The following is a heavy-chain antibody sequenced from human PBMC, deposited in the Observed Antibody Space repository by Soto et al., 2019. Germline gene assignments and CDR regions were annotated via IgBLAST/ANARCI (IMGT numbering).Heavy chain of an antibody. D-gene: IGHD3-10*01. CDR1: GFTFSSYS. CDR2: ISSSSIYT. CDR3: ARDFKESQYYYYCMDV. Sequence: EVQLVESGGGLVKPGGSLRLSCVVSGFTFSSYSMNWVRQAPGKGLEWVSSISSSSIYTYYADSVKGRFTISRDNAKNSVYLQMNSLRAEDTAVYYCARDFKESQYYYYCMDVRGKGTTVTVSS. V-gene: IGHV3-21*06. J-gene: IGHJ6*03.